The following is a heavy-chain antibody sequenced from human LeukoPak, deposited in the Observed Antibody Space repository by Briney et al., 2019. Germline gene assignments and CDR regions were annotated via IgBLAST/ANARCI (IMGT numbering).Heavy chain of an antibody. V-gene: IGHV3-48*04. J-gene: IGHJ4*02. CDR1: GFTFSSYA. CDR2: ISSSGSTI. Sequence: PGGSLRLSCAASGFTFSSYAMHWVRQAPGKGLEWVSYISSSGSTIYYADSVKGRFTISRDNAKNSLYLQMNSLRAEDTAVYYCARTGYSSSRTDYWGQGTLVTVSS. D-gene: IGHD6-13*01. CDR3: ARTGYSSSRTDY.